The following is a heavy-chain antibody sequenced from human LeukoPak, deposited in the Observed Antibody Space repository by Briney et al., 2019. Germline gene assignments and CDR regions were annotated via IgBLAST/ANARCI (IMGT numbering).Heavy chain of an antibody. V-gene: IGHV3-30*02. CDR1: GFTFSSYG. D-gene: IGHD6-13*01. J-gene: IGHJ4*02. CDR3: AKTIHSSSWYGGPFDY. Sequence: PGGSLRLSCAASGFTFSSYGMHWARQAPGKGLEWVAFIRYDGSNKYYADSVKGRFTISRDNSKNTLYLQMNSLRAEDTAVYYCAKTIHSSSWYGGPFDYWGQGTLVTVSS. CDR2: IRYDGSNK.